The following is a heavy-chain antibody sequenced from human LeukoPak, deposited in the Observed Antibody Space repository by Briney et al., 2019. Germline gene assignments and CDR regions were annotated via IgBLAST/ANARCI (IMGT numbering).Heavy chain of an antibody. Sequence: SGPTLVKPTQTLTLTCTFSGFSLSTSGVGVGWIRQPPGKALEWLALIYWDDDKRYRPSLKSRLTITKDSSKNQVVLTMTNMDPADTATCYCAHIVNAAAGTLGFDYWGQGTLVTVSS. D-gene: IGHD6-13*01. J-gene: IGHJ4*02. CDR3: AHIVNAAAGTLGFDY. CDR1: GFSLSTSGVG. V-gene: IGHV2-5*02. CDR2: IYWDDDK.